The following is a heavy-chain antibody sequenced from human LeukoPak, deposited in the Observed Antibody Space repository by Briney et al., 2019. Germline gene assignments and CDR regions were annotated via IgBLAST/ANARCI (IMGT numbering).Heavy chain of an antibody. Sequence: PGGSLRLSCAASGFTFSSYAMHWVRQAPGKGLEWVAVISYDGSNKYYADSVKGRFTISRDNSKNTLYLQMNSLRAEDTAVYYCARLLAEPWGQGTLVTVSS. J-gene: IGHJ5*02. CDR1: GFTFSSYA. CDR2: ISYDGSNK. CDR3: ARLLAEP. D-gene: IGHD6-19*01. V-gene: IGHV3-30-3*01.